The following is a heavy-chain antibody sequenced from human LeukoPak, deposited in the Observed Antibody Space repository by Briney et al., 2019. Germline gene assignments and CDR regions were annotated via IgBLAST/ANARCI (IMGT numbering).Heavy chain of an antibody. Sequence: ASVKVSCKASGYTFTSYYMHWVRQAPGQGLEWMGVINPSGGVTSYAQKFEGRVTMTRDTSTSTVYMELSSLRSEDTAVYYCATPLLRLGELSSDYWGQGTLVTVSS. CDR3: ATPLLRLGELSSDY. CDR1: GYTFTSYY. D-gene: IGHD3-16*02. J-gene: IGHJ4*02. CDR2: INPSGGVT. V-gene: IGHV1-46*01.